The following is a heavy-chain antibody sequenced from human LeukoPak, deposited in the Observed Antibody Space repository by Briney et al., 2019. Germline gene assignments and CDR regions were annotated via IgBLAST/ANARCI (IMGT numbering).Heavy chain of an antibody. CDR1: GFTFSNAW. D-gene: IGHD3-9*01. Sequence: GGSLRLSCAASGFTFSNAWMSWVRQAPGKGLEWVGRIKSKTDGGTTDYAAPVKGRFTISRDDSKNTLYLQMNSLKTEDTAVYYCTTEESYYDTLTGYYYYYYMDVWGKGTTVTVSS. J-gene: IGHJ6*03. CDR3: TTEESYYDTLTGYYYYYYMDV. CDR2: IKSKTDGGTT. V-gene: IGHV3-15*01.